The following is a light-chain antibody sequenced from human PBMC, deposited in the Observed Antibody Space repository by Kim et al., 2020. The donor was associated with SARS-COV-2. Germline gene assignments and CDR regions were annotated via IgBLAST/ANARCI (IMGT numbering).Light chain of an antibody. CDR1: QSVRSAY. V-gene: IGKV3-20*01. CDR2: GTF. J-gene: IGKJ2*01. CDR3: QHYGNSMYT. Sequence: EIVLTQSPDTLSLSPGERATLSCRASQSVRSAYLAWYQQKPGQAPRLLIYGTFTRAAGVPDRFRGSGSGTDFTLTISRLEPEDFAVYYCQHYGNSMYTFGQGTKLEI.